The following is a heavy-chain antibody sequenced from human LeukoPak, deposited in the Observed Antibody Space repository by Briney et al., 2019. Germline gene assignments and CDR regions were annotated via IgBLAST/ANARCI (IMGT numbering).Heavy chain of an antibody. D-gene: IGHD5-24*01. CDR2: INPSGGST. CDR1: GYTFTSYY. CDR3: ARELGLRWLQPETIDY. V-gene: IGHV1-46*01. Sequence: ASVKVSCKASGYTFTSYYMHWVRQAPGQGREWMGIINPSGGSTSYAQKFQGRVTMTRDTSTSTVYMELSSLRSEDTAVYYCARELGLRWLQPETIDYWGQGTLVTVSS. J-gene: IGHJ4*02.